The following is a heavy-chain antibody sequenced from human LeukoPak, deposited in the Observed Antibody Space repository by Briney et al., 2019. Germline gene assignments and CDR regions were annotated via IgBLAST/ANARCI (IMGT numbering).Heavy chain of an antibody. CDR2: ISYDGSNK. V-gene: IGHV3-30*18. CDR3: AKRYSRSGFDY. CDR1: GFTFSSYG. J-gene: IGHJ4*02. D-gene: IGHD6-13*01. Sequence: GGSLRLSCAASGFTFSSYGMHWVRQAPGKGLEWVAVISYDGSNKYYADSVKGRFTISRDNAKNSLYLQMNRLRAEDTAVYYCAKRYSRSGFDYWGQGTLVTVSS.